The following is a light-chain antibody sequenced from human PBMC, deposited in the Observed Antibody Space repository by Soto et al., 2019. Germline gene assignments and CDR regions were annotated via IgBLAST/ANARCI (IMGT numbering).Light chain of an antibody. V-gene: IGLV2-14*03. CDR1: SSDVGGYDY. CDR3: SSYAGRSTFEV. Sequence: QSVLTQPASVSGSPGQSITISCTGTSSDVGGYDYVSWYQQRPGKAPKLLIYDVFNRPSGVSNRFSGSRSDNTASLTISGLQAEDEADYYCSSYAGRSTFEVFGGGTKVTVL. CDR2: DVF. J-gene: IGLJ3*02.